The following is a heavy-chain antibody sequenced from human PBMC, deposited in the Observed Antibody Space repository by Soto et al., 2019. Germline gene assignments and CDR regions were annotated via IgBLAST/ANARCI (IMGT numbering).Heavy chain of an antibody. V-gene: IGHV4-34*01. D-gene: IGHD3-10*01. CDR3: ARVRRARGDY. CDR2: INHSGST. Sequence: SETLSLTCAVYGGSFSGYYWSWIRQPPGKGLEWIGEINHSGSTNYNPSLKSRVTISVDTSKNQFSLKLSSVTAADTAVYYCARVRRARGDYWGQGTLVTVSS. J-gene: IGHJ4*02. CDR1: GGSFSGYY.